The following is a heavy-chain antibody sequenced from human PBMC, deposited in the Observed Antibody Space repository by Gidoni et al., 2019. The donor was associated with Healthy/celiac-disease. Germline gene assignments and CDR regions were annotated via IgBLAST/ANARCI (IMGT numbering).Heavy chain of an antibody. Sequence: QVQLVESGGGVVQPGRSLRLSCAASGFTFSSYAMHWVRQAPGKGLEWVAVISYDGSNKYYAGSVKGRFTISRDNSKNTLYLQMNSLRAEDTAVYYCARGHYDSSGYFDDAFDIWGQGTMVTVSS. CDR3: ARGHYDSSGYFDDAFDI. CDR2: ISYDGSNK. CDR1: GFTFSSYA. J-gene: IGHJ3*02. V-gene: IGHV3-30-3*01. D-gene: IGHD3-22*01.